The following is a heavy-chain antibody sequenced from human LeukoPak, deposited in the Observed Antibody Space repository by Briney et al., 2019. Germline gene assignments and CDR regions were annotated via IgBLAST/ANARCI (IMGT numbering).Heavy chain of an antibody. V-gene: IGHV1-18*01. Sequence: GASVKVSCKASGYTFTSYGISWVRQAPGQGLEWMGWISAYNGNTNYAQKLQGRVTMTTDTSTSTAYMELRSLRSDDTAVYYCARLLQGFIVGATTYWFDPWGQGTLVTVSS. J-gene: IGHJ5*02. D-gene: IGHD1-26*01. CDR1: GYTFTSYG. CDR2: ISAYNGNT. CDR3: ARLLQGFIVGATTYWFDP.